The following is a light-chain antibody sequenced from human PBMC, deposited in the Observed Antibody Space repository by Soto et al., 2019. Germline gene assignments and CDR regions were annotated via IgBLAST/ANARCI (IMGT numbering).Light chain of an antibody. CDR1: SSNIGSNT. CDR2: SNN. CDR3: AAWDDSLNGLV. J-gene: IGLJ3*02. Sequence: QSVLTQPPSASGTPGQRVTISCSGSSSNIGSNTVNWYQQLPGTAPKLLIYSNNQRPSGVPDQFSGSKSGTSASLAISGLQSEDEADYYCAAWDDSLNGLVFGGGTKLTVL. V-gene: IGLV1-44*01.